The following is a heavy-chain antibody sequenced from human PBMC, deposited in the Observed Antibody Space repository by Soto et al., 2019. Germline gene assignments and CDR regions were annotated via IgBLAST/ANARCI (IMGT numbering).Heavy chain of an antibody. D-gene: IGHD3-9*01. J-gene: IGHJ4*02. V-gene: IGHV3-33*01. Sequence: QVQLVESGGGVVQPGRSLRLSCAASGFTFSSYGMHWVRQAPGKGLEWVAVIWYDGSNKYYADSVKGRFTISRDNSKNTLYLQMNSRRAEDTAVYYCARDSRRYFDWLNPGDYWGQGTLVTVSS. CDR1: GFTFSSYG. CDR3: ARDSRRYFDWLNPGDY. CDR2: IWYDGSNK.